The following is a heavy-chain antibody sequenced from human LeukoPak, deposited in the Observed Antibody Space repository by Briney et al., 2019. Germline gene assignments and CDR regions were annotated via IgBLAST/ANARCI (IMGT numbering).Heavy chain of an antibody. V-gene: IGHV4-59*12. CDR1: GGSISGYY. CDR2: IYYSGTT. D-gene: IGHD3-3*01. CDR3: ARGRYDFWSGYENYMDV. J-gene: IGHJ6*03. Sequence: SETLSLTCSVSGGSISGYYWSWIRQPPGKGLEWIGYIYYSGTTIYNPSLKSRLTISLDTSKNQFSLNLSSVTAADTAVYYCARGRYDFWSGYENYMDVWGKGTTVTVSS.